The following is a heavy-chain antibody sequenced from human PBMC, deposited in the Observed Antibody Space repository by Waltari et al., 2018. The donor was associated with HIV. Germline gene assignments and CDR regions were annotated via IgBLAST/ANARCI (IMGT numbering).Heavy chain of an antibody. CDR2: MYHSGST. Sequence: QVQLQESGPGLVKPSGTLSLTCAVSGGSISSSNWWSWVRQPPGKGLEWVGEMYHSGSTNYNPSLKSRGTISVDKSKNQFSLKLSSVTAADTAVYYCARGSTEPGPGIAAAGKFDYGMDVWGQGTTVTVSS. CDR1: GGSISSSNW. D-gene: IGHD6-13*01. J-gene: IGHJ6*02. CDR3: ARGSTEPGPGIAAAGKFDYGMDV. V-gene: IGHV4-4*02.